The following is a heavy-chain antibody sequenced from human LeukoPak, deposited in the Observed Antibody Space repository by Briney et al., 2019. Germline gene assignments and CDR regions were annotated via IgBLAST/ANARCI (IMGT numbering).Heavy chain of an antibody. D-gene: IGHD2/OR15-2a*01. CDR2: IYSGGST. CDR3: VTSPTKGY. CDR1: GFIVSSNY. V-gene: IGHV3-53*01. J-gene: IGHJ4*02. Sequence: PGGSLRLSCAASGFIVSSNYMSWVRQAPGKGLEWVSVIYSGGSTYYADSVKGRFTISRDNSKNTLYLQMNSLRAEDTALYYRVTSPTKGYWGQGTLVTVSS.